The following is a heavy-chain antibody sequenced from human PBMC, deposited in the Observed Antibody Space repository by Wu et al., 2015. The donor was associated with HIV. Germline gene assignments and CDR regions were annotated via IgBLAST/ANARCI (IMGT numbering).Heavy chain of an antibody. J-gene: IGHJ3*02. CDR2: IIPIVGTP. V-gene: IGHV1-69*05. Sequence: QVQLVQSGAEVKKPGSSVKVSCKASGGTFSSYAISWVRQAPGQGLEWMGGIIPIVGTPRYAQRFHGRVTISTDEDTSTAYMEVSNLKYEDSAVYYCATHPGWTGVLDAFDMWGQGDTGHRLF. CDR3: ATHPGWTGVLDAFDM. CDR1: GGTFSSYA. D-gene: IGHD3/OR15-3a*01.